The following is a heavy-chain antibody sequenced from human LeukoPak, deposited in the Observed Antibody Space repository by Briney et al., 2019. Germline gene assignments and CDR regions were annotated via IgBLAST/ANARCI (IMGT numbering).Heavy chain of an antibody. D-gene: IGHD3-9*01. CDR3: ARSRAYYDILTGYPHLDAFDI. CDR2: ISAYNGNT. Sequence: GASVKVSCKASGYTFTSYGISWVRQAPGQGLEWMGWISAYNGNTNYAQKLQGRVTMTTDTSTSTAYMKLRSLRSDDTAVYYCARSRAYYDILTGYPHLDAFDIWGQGTMVTVSS. CDR1: GYTFTSYG. J-gene: IGHJ3*02. V-gene: IGHV1-18*04.